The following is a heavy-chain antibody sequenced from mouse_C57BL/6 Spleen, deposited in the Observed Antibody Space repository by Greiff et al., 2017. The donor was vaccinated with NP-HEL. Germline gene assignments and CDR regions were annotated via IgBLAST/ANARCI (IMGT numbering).Heavy chain of an antibody. J-gene: IGHJ2*01. D-gene: IGHD1-1*01. CDR2: ISDGGSYT. Sequence: EVQVVESGGGLVKPGGSLKLSCAASGFTFSSYAMSWVRQTPEKRLEWVATISDGGSYTYYPDNVKGRFTISRDNAKNNLYLQMSHLKSEDTAMYYCARDQYYGSRAFDDWGKGTTLTVSS. CDR1: GFTFSSYA. CDR3: ARDQYYGSRAFDD. V-gene: IGHV5-4*01.